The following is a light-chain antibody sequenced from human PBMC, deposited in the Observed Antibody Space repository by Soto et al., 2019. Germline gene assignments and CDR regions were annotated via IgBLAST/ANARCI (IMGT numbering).Light chain of an antibody. Sequence: EIVLTQSPATLPLSPGERATLSCRASQSVSSYLAWYQQKPGQAPRLLIYDASNRAPGIPARFSGSGSGTDFTLTISSLEPKDFAVYYCQQRSNFGQGTRLEIK. CDR3: QQRSN. J-gene: IGKJ5*01. CDR1: QSVSSY. CDR2: DAS. V-gene: IGKV3-11*01.